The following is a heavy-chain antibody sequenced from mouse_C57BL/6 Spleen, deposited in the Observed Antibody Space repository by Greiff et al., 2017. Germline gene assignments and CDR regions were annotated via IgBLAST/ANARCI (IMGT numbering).Heavy chain of an antibody. D-gene: IGHD4-1*01. CDR1: GYTFTSYW. V-gene: IGHV1-5*01. CDR3: TRSNWDLAWFAY. CDR2: IYPGNSDT. J-gene: IGHJ3*01. Sequence: EVQVVESGTVLARPGASVKMSCKTSGYTFTSYWMHWVKQRPGQGLEWIGAIYPGNSDTSYNQKFKGKAKLTAVTSASTAYMELSSLTNEDSAVYYCTRSNWDLAWFAYWGQGTLVTVSA.